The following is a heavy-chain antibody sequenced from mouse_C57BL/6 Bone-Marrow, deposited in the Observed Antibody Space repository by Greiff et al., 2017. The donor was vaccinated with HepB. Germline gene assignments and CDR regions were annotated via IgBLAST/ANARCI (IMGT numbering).Heavy chain of an antibody. J-gene: IGHJ4*01. CDR3: AIIYYYGSSYYYAMDY. Sequence: QVQLKQSGPGLVQPSQSLSITCTVSGFSLTSYGVHWVRQSPGKGLEWLGVIWSGGSTDYNAAFISRLSISKDNSKSQVFFKMNSLQADDTAIYYCAIIYYYGSSYYYAMDYWGQGTSVTVSS. V-gene: IGHV2-2*01. CDR2: IWSGGST. CDR1: GFSLTSYG. D-gene: IGHD1-1*01.